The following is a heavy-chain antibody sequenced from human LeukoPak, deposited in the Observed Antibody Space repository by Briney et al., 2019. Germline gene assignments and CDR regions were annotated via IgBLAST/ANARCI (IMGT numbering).Heavy chain of an antibody. D-gene: IGHD3-16*01. CDR1: GFTFSNSA. Sequence: GGSLRLSCEAFGFTFSNSAMSWVRQAPGKGLEWVSGISASGHYTYNADSAKGRFTISRDNSKNTLYLQMNSLRAEDTALYYCAKDGSWGDYYFYFYIDVWGKGTTVTVSS. V-gene: IGHV3-23*01. J-gene: IGHJ6*03. CDR3: AKDGSWGDYYFYFYIDV. CDR2: ISASGHYT.